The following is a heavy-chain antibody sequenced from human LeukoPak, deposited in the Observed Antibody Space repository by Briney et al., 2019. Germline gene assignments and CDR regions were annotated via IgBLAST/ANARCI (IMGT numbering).Heavy chain of an antibody. CDR1: GFTFSSYW. CDR2: INEDGSEK. CDR3: ARKGWSTFDY. J-gene: IGHJ4*02. Sequence: GVSLRLSCAASGFTFSSYWMTWVRQAPGKGLEWVANINEDGSEKDYVDSVKGRFTISRDNAENSLYLQMNSLRAEDTAVYYCARKGWSTFDYWGQGTLVTVSS. D-gene: IGHD3-3*01. V-gene: IGHV3-7*01.